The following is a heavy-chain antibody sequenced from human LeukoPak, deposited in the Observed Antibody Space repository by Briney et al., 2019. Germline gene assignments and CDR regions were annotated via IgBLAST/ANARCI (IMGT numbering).Heavy chain of an antibody. CDR3: AKGLGVVVPAAIPGYFDY. CDR2: IRYDGSNK. J-gene: IGHJ4*02. D-gene: IGHD2-2*02. CDR1: GFTFSSYG. V-gene: IGHV3-30*02. Sequence: GGSLRLSCAASGFTFSSYGMHWVRQAPGKGLEWVAFIRYDGSNKYYAGSVKGRFTISRDNSKNTLYLQMNSLRAEDTAVYYCAKGLGVVVPAAIPGYFDYWGQGTLAAVSS.